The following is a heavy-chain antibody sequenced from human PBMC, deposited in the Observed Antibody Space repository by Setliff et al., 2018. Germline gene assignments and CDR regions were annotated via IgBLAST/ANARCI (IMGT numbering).Heavy chain of an antibody. CDR3: ARVRNNWAYGMDV. D-gene: IGHD1-1*01. CDR1: GFTSSRYW. CDR2: IKQDGSEK. V-gene: IGHV3-7*04. Sequence: PGGSLRLSCAASGFTSSRYWMSWVRQAPGKGLGWAANIKQDGSEKYYADSVKGRFTISRDNAKNSLYLQMNSLRGEDTGVYFCARVRNNWAYGMDVWGQGTTVTVSS. J-gene: IGHJ6*02.